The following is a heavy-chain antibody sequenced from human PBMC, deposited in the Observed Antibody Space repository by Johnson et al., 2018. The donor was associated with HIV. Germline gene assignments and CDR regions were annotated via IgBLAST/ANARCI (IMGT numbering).Heavy chain of an antibody. V-gene: IGHV3-30-3*01. CDR1: GFTFSSFA. CDR2: ISYDGSNK. Sequence: QVQLVESGGGLVQPGGSLRLSCAASGFTFSSFAMHWVRQAPGKGLEWVALISYDGSNKYYADSVKGRFTISRDNSKNTLYLQMNSLRAEDTAVYYCARGPVFDIWGQGTMVTVSS. J-gene: IGHJ3*02. CDR3: ARGPVFDI.